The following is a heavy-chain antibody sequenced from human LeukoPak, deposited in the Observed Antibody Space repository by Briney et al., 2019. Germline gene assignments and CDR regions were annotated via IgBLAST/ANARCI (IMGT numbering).Heavy chain of an antibody. D-gene: IGHD6-19*01. CDR2: SKRKGDGGPA. J-gene: IGHJ3*01. CDR3: ATDLTPRTYSSGWYGAFDV. Sequence: GGSLRLSCAASGFTFDNAWMTWVRQVPGKGLEWVGHSKRKGDGGPAHHAAPVEGRFTISRDDSKNTLYLQMNCLKIEDTGVYYCATDLTPRTYSSGWYGAFDVWGQGTMVTVSS. V-gene: IGHV3-15*01. CDR1: GFTFDNAW.